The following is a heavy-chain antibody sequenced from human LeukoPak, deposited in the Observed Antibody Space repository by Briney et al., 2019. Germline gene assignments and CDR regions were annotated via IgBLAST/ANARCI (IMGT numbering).Heavy chain of an antibody. CDR2: IYYSGST. J-gene: IGHJ6*02. CDR1: GGSISSGGYY. D-gene: IGHD4-17*01. CDR3: ARGHRRLRGGYYGMDV. Sequence: SETLSLTCTVSGGSISSGGYYWSWIRQHPGKGLEWIGYIYYSGSTYYNPSLKSRVTISVDTSKNQFSLKLSSVTAADTAVYYCARGHRRLRGGYYGMDVWGQGTTVTVSS. V-gene: IGHV4-31*03.